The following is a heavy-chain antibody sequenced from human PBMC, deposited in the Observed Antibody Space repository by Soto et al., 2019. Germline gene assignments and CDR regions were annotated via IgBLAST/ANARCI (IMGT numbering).Heavy chain of an antibody. V-gene: IGHV4-31*03. CDR3: ARASWFGETSSLDY. CDR1: GGSISSGGYY. Sequence: PSETLSLTCTVSGGSISSGGYYWSWIRQHPGKGLEWIGYIYYSGSTYYNPSLKSRVTISVDTSKNQFSLKLSSVTAADTAVYYYARASWFGETSSLDYWGQGTLVTVSS. D-gene: IGHD3-10*01. J-gene: IGHJ4*02. CDR2: IYYSGST.